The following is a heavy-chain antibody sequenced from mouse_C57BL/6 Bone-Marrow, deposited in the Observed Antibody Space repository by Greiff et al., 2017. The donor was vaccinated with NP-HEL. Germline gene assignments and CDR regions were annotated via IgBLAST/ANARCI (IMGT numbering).Heavy chain of an antibody. CDR1: GYPFPSSW. V-gene: IGHV1-53*01. CDR3: ARRTRVTTKAMDY. D-gene: IGHD2-2*01. Sequence: QVQLKQPGTELVKPGASVTLSCTASGYPFPSSWLHWLKQRPGQGLEWIGNINPSNGGTNYNEKFKSKATLTVDKSSSTAYMQLSSLTSEDSAVYDCARRTRVTTKAMDYWGQGTSGTVAA. J-gene: IGHJ4*01. CDR2: INPSNGGT.